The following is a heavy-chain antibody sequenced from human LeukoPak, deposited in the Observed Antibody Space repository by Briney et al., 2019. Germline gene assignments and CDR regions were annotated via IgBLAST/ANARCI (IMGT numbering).Heavy chain of an antibody. Sequence: EXXSLTCTVSGGSISSYYWSWIRQPAGKGLEWIGRIYTRGSTNYNPSLTSRVTMSVDTSKNQFSLKLSSVTAADTAVYYCARVRPHYDILTGYYLPYYYYMDVWGKGTTVTVSS. J-gene: IGHJ6*03. CDR1: GGSISSYY. V-gene: IGHV4-4*07. CDR3: ARVRPHYDILTGYYLPYYYYMDV. CDR2: IYTRGST. D-gene: IGHD3-9*01.